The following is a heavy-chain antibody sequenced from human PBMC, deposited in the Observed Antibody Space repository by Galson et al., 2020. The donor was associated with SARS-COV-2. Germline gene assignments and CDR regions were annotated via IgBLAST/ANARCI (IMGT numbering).Heavy chain of an antibody. D-gene: IGHD3-22*01. J-gene: IGHJ4*02. CDR3: ATYYYDSSGYYLFDY. Sequence: PVASVKVSCKVSGYTLTELSMHWVRQAPGKGLEWMGGFDPEDCETIYAQKFQGRVTMTEDTSTDTAYMELSSLRSEDTAVYYCATYYYDSSGYYLFDYWGQGTLVTVSS. V-gene: IGHV1-24*01. CDR1: GYTLTELS. CDR2: FDPEDCET.